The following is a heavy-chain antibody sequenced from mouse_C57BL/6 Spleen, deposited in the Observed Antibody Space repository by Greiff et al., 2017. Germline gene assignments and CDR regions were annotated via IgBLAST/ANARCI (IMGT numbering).Heavy chain of an antibody. V-gene: IGHV10-1*01. Sequence: EVHLVESGGGLVQPKGSLKLSCAASGFSFNTYAMNWVRQAPGKGLEWVARIRPKSNNYATYYDDSVKDRFTISRDDSESMLYLQMNNMKTEDPAMYYCVRQDCYGAMDYWGQGTSVTVSS. D-gene: IGHD2-3*01. CDR3: VRQDCYGAMDY. CDR1: GFSFNTYA. CDR2: IRPKSNNYAT. J-gene: IGHJ4*01.